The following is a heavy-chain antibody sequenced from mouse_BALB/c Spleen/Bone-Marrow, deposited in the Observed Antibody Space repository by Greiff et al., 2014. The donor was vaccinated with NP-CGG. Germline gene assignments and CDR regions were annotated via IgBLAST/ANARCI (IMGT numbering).Heavy chain of an antibody. Sequence: VQLVESGAELVKPGASVKLSCKASGYTFTSYWMHWVKQRPGQGLEWIGEMDPNTGRTDYNEKFKSQVSLTVDKSSSTAYMHLSSLTSEDSAVYYCARINGYDYWGQGTTLTVSS. CDR2: MDPNTGRT. J-gene: IGHJ2*01. V-gene: IGHV1S81*02. CDR3: ARINGYDY. CDR1: GYTFTSYW. D-gene: IGHD2-2*01.